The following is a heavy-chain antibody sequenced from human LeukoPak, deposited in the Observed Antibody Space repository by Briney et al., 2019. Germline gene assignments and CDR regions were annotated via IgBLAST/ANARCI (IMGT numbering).Heavy chain of an antibody. J-gene: IGHJ6*03. D-gene: IGHD5-18*01. CDR2: INPSGGST. CDR1: GYTFTSYY. Sequence: GASVKVSCKASGYTFTSYYMHWVRQAPGQGLEWMGIINPSGGSTSYAQKFQGRITMTRDTSTSTVYMELSSLRSEDTAVYYCARALRDRGYSYGRYYYYMDVWGKGTTVTVSS. V-gene: IGHV1-46*01. CDR3: ARALRDRGYSYGRYYYYMDV.